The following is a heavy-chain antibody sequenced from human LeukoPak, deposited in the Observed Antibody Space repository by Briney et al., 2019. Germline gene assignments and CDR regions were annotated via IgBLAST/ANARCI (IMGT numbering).Heavy chain of an antibody. CDR3: ARLHSPPYPPDY. Sequence: ASVKVSYKASGYTFTGYYMHWVRQAPGQGLEWMGWINPNSGGANYAQKFQGRVTMTRDTSISTAYMELSRLRSDDTAVYYCARLHSPPYPPDYWGQGTLVTVSS. CDR2: INPNSGGA. V-gene: IGHV1-2*02. D-gene: IGHD4-11*01. CDR1: GYTFTGYY. J-gene: IGHJ4*02.